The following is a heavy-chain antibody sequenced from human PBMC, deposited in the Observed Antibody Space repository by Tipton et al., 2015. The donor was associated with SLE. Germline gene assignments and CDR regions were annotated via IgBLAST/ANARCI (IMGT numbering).Heavy chain of an antibody. CDR1: GFTFYGYA. D-gene: IGHD6-13*01. CDR2: IKWDSGRI. CDR3: AKDRGPYIAAAGEGYFDS. J-gene: IGHJ4*02. V-gene: IGHV3-9*01. Sequence: SLRLSCAASGFTFYGYAMSWVRQAPGKGLEWVSGIKWDSGRIGYADSVKGRFTISRGNAQNSLYLQMNSLRAEDTALYYCAKDRGPYIAAAGEGYFDSWGQGTLVTVSS.